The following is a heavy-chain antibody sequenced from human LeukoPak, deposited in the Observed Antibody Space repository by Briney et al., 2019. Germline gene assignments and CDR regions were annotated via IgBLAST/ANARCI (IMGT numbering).Heavy chain of an antibody. CDR3: ARGDDSGSYFPFDY. J-gene: IGHJ4*02. V-gene: IGHV4-34*01. CDR1: GFTFSSYG. Sequence: GSLRLSRAASGFTFSSYGMHWVRQAPGKGLEWIGEINHSGSTNYNPSLKSRVTISVDTSKNQFSLKLSSVTAADTAVYYCARGDDSGSYFPFDYWGQGTLVTVSS. CDR2: INHSGST. D-gene: IGHD3-10*01.